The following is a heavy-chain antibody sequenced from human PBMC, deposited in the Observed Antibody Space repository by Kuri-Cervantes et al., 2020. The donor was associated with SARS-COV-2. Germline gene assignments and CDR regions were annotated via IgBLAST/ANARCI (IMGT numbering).Heavy chain of an antibody. J-gene: IGHJ3*02. CDR1: GFTFSSYG. CDR2: IRYDGSNK. CDR3: AREELLSYDAFDI. Sequence: GGSLRLSCAASGFTFSSYGMHWVRQAPGKGLEWVAFIRYDGSNKYYADSVKGRFTISRDNSKNTLYLQMNSLRAEDTAVYYCAREELLSYDAFDIWGQGTMVTVSS. V-gene: IGHV3-30*02. D-gene: IGHD2-2*01.